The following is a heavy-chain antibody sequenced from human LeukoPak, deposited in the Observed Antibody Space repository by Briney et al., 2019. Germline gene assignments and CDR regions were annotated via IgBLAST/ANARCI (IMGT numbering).Heavy chain of an antibody. J-gene: IGHJ5*02. CDR3: ARGVVVPAAIYWFDP. Sequence: SETLSLTCTVSGGSIGSSSYYWGWIRQPPGKGLEWIGSIYYSGSTYYNPSLKSRVTISVDTSKNQFSLKLSSVTAADTAVYYCARGVVVPAAIYWFDPWGQGTLVTVSP. V-gene: IGHV4-39*07. D-gene: IGHD2-2*02. CDR1: GGSIGSSSYY. CDR2: IYYSGST.